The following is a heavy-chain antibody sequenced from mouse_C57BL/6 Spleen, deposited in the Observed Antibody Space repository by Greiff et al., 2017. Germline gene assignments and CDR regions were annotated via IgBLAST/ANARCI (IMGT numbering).Heavy chain of an antibody. CDR1: GFTFSDYG. J-gene: IGHJ4*01. CDR3: ATMVTTYAMDY. D-gene: IGHD2-2*01. Sequence: EVHLVESGGGLVKPGGSLKLSCAASGFTFSDYGMHWVRQAPEKGLEWVAYISSGSSTIYYADTVKGRFTISRDNAKNTLFLQMTSLRSEDTAMYYCATMVTTYAMDYWGQGTSVTVSS. V-gene: IGHV5-17*01. CDR2: ISSGSSTI.